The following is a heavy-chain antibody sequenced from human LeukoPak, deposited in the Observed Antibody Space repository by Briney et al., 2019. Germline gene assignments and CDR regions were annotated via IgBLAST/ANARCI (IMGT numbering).Heavy chain of an antibody. D-gene: IGHD6-6*01. CDR2: ISSSSSTI. Sequence: GGSLRLSCAASGFTFSSYSVNWVRQAPGKGLEWVSYISSSSSTIYYADSVKGRFTISRDNSKNTLYLQMNSLRAEDTAVYYCAKDSSRSIAARLFDYWGQGTLVTVSS. V-gene: IGHV3-48*01. J-gene: IGHJ4*02. CDR3: AKDSSRSIAARLFDY. CDR1: GFTFSSYS.